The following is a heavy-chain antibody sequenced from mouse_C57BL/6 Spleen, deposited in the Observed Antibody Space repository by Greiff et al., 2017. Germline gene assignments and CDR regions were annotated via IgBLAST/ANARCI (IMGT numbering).Heavy chain of an antibody. Sequence: VQLMASGAELVKPGASVKLSCKASGYTFTEYSIHWVKQRSGQGLEWIGWFYPGSGSIKYNEKFKGKATLTADKSSSTVYMELSRVTSEDSAVYFCARNDYSYGGWDYWGQGTTRTVSS. J-gene: IGHJ2*01. D-gene: IGHD2-12*01. CDR1: GYTFTEYS. V-gene: IGHV1-62-2*01. CDR2: FYPGSGSI. CDR3: ARNDYSYGGWDY.